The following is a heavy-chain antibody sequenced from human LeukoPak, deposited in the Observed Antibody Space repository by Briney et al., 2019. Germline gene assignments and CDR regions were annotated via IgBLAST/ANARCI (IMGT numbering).Heavy chain of an antibody. D-gene: IGHD6-13*01. J-gene: IGHJ6*02. Sequence: GGSLRLSCAASGFTFSSYAMHWVRQAPGKGLEWVTVISYDGSNKYYADSVKGRFTISRDNSKNTLYLQMNSLRAEDTAVYYCAKDRGVSGGSSWFYYYYGMDVWGQGTTVTVSS. CDR2: ISYDGSNK. V-gene: IGHV3-30*04. CDR1: GFTFSSYA. CDR3: AKDRGVSGGSSWFYYYYGMDV.